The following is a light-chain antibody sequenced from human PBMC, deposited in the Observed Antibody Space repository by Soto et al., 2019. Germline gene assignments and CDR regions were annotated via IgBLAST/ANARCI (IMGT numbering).Light chain of an antibody. CDR2: GAS. J-gene: IGKJ2*01. CDR3: QQCGYLPIT. V-gene: IGKV3-20*01. CDR1: QSFASNY. Sequence: ENVLTQSPGTLSLSPGEGATPSCRASQSFASNYLAWYQQKPGQAPRLLIYGASTRATGIPDRFSGSGSRTDFTLTISRLELADFAGYHCQQCGYLPITFGQGTKLEIK.